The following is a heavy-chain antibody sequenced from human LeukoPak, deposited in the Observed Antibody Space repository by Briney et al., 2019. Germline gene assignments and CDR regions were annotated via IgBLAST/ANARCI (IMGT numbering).Heavy chain of an antibody. J-gene: IGHJ4*02. Sequence: GASLRLSCAASGFTFSSYAMSWVRQAPGKGLEWVSAISGSGGSTYYADSVKGRFTISRDNSKNTLYLQMNSLIAEDTAVYYCAKERYCSGGSCPTWFDYWGQGTLVTVSS. CDR1: GFTFSSYA. CDR2: ISGSGGST. V-gene: IGHV3-23*01. CDR3: AKERYCSGGSCPTWFDY. D-gene: IGHD2-15*01.